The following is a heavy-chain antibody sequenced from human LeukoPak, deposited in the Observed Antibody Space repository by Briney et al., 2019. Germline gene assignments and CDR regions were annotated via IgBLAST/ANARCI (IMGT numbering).Heavy chain of an antibody. Sequence: GGSLTLSCAASGFTFTGYAMSWVRQAPGKGLEWVSAISGSGGSTYYADSVKGRFTISRDNSKNTLYLQMNSLRAEDTAVYYCAKSKQGGWYSGDYWGQGTLVTVSS. CDR2: ISGSGGST. J-gene: IGHJ4*02. CDR3: AKSKQGGWYSGDY. CDR1: GFTFTGYA. V-gene: IGHV3-23*01. D-gene: IGHD6-19*01.